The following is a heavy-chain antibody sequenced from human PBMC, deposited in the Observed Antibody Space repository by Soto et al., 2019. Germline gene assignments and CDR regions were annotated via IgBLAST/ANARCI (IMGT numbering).Heavy chain of an antibody. CDR2: IYYSGST. D-gene: IGHD3-10*01. CDR3: ARGGGRFGELFNWFDP. J-gene: IGHJ5*02. CDR1: GGSISSYY. V-gene: IGHV4-59*01. Sequence: SETLSLTCTVSGGSISSYYWSWIRQPPGKGLEWIGYIYYSGSTNYNPSLKSRVTISVDTSKNQFSLKLSSVTAADTAVYYCARGGGRFGELFNWFDPWGQGTLVTVSS.